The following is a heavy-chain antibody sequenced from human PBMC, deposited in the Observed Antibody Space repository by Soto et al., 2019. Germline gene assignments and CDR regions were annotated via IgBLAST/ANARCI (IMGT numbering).Heavy chain of an antibody. J-gene: IGHJ4*01. CDR2: INAGNGKT. CDR1: GYIFTNYA. CDR3: ARGGQWDFLSDY. Sequence: GASVKVSCKASGYIFTNYAIHWVLQAPGQRLEWMGWINAGNGKTKYSQNFQGRVTITRDTSASIAYMEVNGLRSEDTAVYYCARGGQWDFLSDYWGQGTLVTVSS. V-gene: IGHV1-3*01. D-gene: IGHD1-26*01.